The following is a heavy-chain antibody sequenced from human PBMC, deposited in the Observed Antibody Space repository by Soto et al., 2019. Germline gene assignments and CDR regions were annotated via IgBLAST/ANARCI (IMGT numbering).Heavy chain of an antibody. CDR2: INLKSGGT. CDR3: ARSSRQIVASSWLDP. D-gene: IGHD6-6*01. V-gene: IGHV1-2*02. J-gene: IGHJ5*02. Sequence: QVELVQSGAEVKKPGASVTVSCKASGFTLTDYYIHWVRQAPGQGLEWMGWINLKSGGTNYAQKFQDRVTMTRDTSISTAYMDLSNLRSDDTAVYYCARSSRQIVASSWLDPWGQGTLVSVSS. CDR1: GFTLTDYY.